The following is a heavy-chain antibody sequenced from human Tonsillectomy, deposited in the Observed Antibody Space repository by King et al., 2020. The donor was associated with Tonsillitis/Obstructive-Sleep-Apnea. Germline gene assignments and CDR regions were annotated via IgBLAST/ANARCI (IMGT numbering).Heavy chain of an antibody. CDR2: IYWTEDN. D-gene: IGHD3-10*01. CDR1: GFSLRTSGGC. J-gene: IGHJ4*02. V-gene: IGHV2-5*01. CDR3: AHFMFYGSGNWYFDY. Sequence: ITLKESGPTLVKPTQTLTLTCTFSGFSLRTSGGCVGWIRQPPGKALVWLVLIYWTEDNRYCPSLKSRPTIPKDTSKNQVVLGMTNMDPVDTATYYCAHFMFYGSGNWYFDYWGQGTLVTVSS.